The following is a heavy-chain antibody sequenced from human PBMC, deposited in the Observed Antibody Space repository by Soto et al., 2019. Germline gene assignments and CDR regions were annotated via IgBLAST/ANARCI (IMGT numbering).Heavy chain of an antibody. Sequence: ASVKVSCKASGYTFTSYGISWVRQAPGQGLEWMGWISAYNGNTNYAQKLQGRVTMTTDTSTSTAYMELRSLRSDDTAVYYCARATHYDFWSGYYTGWFDPWGQGTLVTVSS. CDR3: ARATHYDFWSGYYTGWFDP. V-gene: IGHV1-18*01. CDR2: ISAYNGNT. J-gene: IGHJ5*02. D-gene: IGHD3-3*01. CDR1: GYTFTSYG.